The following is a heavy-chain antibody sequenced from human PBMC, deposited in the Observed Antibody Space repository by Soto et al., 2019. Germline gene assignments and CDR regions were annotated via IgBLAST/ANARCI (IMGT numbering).Heavy chain of an antibody. V-gene: IGHV1-3*01. J-gene: IGHJ6*02. CDR1: GYTFTSYA. Sequence: QVQLVQSGAEVKKPGASVQVSCKASGYTFTSYALHWVRQARGERPEWMGWINAANGDTKYSKKFQGRVTITRDTSGSTGYMELSSLRSEDTAVYYCGRSVVGATGEILYNAMDVWGQGTTVTVSS. CDR3: GRSVVGATGEILYNAMDV. CDR2: INAANGDT. D-gene: IGHD1-26*01.